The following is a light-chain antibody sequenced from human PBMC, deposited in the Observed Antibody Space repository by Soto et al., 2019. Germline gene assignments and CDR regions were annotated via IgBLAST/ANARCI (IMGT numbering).Light chain of an antibody. V-gene: IGLV1-40*01. CDR1: SSNIGAGYA. Sequence: QSVLTQPPSVSGAPGQRVTISCTGSSSNIGAGYAVHWYQQLPGTAPKLLIYANNNRPSGVPDRFSGSKSGTSASLAITGLQAEDEADYYCQSYDSSLSVYVVFGGGTKLTVL. J-gene: IGLJ2*01. CDR3: QSYDSSLSVYVV. CDR2: ANN.